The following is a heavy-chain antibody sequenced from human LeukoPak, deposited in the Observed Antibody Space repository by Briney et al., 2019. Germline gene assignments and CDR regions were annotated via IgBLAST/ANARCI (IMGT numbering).Heavy chain of an antibody. D-gene: IGHD3-22*01. J-gene: IGHJ4*02. CDR1: GFTFSSCA. Sequence: GGSLRLSCAASGFTFSSCAMTWVRQAPGKGLESVSAISKSGGSTYYADSLKGRFTISRDNSKNTLYLQMNSLRDEDTAVYYCARDRFAGSGYFDYWGQGILVTVSS. V-gene: IGHV3-23*01. CDR2: ISKSGGST. CDR3: ARDRFAGSGYFDY.